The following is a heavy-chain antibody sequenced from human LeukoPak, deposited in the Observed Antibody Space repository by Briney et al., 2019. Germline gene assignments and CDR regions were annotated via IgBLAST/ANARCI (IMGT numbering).Heavy chain of an antibody. D-gene: IGHD3-10*01. CDR1: GGSISSYY. CDR2: IYYSGNT. V-gene: IGHV4-59*12. J-gene: IGHJ4*02. CDR3: ARVDIGDGSGSPHYFDY. Sequence: SETLSLTCTVSGGSISSYYWSWIRQPPGKGLEWIGSIYYSGNTYYNPSLKSRVTISVDTSKNQFSLKLSSVTAADTAVYYCARVDIGDGSGSPHYFDYWGQGTLVTVSS.